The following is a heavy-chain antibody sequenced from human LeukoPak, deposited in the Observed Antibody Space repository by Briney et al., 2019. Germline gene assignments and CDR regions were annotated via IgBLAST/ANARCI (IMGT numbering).Heavy chain of an antibody. CDR1: GFTFSSYG. J-gene: IGHJ3*02. V-gene: IGHV3-23*01. Sequence: PGGSLRLSCAASGFTFSSYGMSWVRQAPGKGLEWVSAISGSGGSTYYADSVKGRFTISRDNAKNSLYLQMNSLRAEDTAVYYCARGDKTYYYDSSGYPDAFDIWGQGTMVTVSS. CDR2: ISGSGGST. D-gene: IGHD3-22*01. CDR3: ARGDKTYYYDSSGYPDAFDI.